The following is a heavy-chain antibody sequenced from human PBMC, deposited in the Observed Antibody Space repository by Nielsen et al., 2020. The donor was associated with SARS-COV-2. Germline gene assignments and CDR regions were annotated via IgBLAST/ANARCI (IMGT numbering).Heavy chain of an antibody. V-gene: IGHV3-74*01. D-gene: IGHD1-26*01. Sequence: GGSLRLSCAASGFTFDDYAMHWVRQAPGKGLVWVSRINSDGSSTSYADSVKGRFTISRDNAKNTLYLQMNSLRAEDTAVYYCARVGEGSYPYYYGMDVWGQGTTVTVSS. CDR1: GFTFDDYA. J-gene: IGHJ6*02. CDR3: ARVGEGSYPYYYGMDV. CDR2: INSDGSST.